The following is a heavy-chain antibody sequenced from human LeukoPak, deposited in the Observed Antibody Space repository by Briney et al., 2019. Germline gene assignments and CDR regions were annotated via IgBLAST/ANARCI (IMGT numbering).Heavy chain of an antibody. V-gene: IGHV4-61*02. J-gene: IGHJ4*02. Sequence: SETLSLTCSVSGGSITSPTYYWAWIRQSAEKGLQYLGRLFASGNYNYNPSLKGRAAMSVDTSKSQISLKLTSVTAADTAAYYCAREGRQDYVYFDCWGQGTLVTVSS. CDR2: LFASGNY. CDR3: AREGRQDYVYFDC. D-gene: IGHD4-17*01. CDR1: GGSITSPTYY.